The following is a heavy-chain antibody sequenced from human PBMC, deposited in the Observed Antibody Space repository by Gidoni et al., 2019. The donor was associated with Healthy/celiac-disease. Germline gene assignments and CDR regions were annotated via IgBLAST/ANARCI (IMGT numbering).Heavy chain of an antibody. CDR3: AREGYYGSGSYDY. CDR2: IYSGGST. CDR1: GFPVSSNY. Sequence: EVQRVENGGGLLQHGGSLMSPWQPTGFPVSSNYMSWVRQAPGKGLEWVSVIYSGGSTYYADSVKGRFTISRDNSKNTLYLQMNSLRAEDTAVYYCAREGYYGSGSYDYWGQGTLVTVSS. D-gene: IGHD3-10*01. V-gene: IGHV3-53*02. J-gene: IGHJ4*02.